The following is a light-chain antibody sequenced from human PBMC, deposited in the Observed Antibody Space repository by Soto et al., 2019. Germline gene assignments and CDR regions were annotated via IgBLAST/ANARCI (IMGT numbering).Light chain of an antibody. V-gene: IGLV2-14*03. CDR2: DVT. CDR1: SSDVGNNNY. Sequence: NRPASVSGSAGEWITITCTGTSSDVGNNNYVSWYQHNPGRAPKVMICDVTNRPSGVSNRFSGSKSGNTASLTISGLQAGDEADYYCSSFTGSSYVFGTGTKVTVL. CDR3: SSFTGSSYV. J-gene: IGLJ1*01.